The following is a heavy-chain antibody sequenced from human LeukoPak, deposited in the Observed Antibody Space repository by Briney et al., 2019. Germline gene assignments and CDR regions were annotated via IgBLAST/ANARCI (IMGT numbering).Heavy chain of an antibody. Sequence: ASVKVSCKVSGYSLTELSMHGVRQAPGKGLEWMGGFDPEDGETIYAQKFQGRVTMTEDTSTDTAYMELSSLRSEDTAVYYCAPGFIVATAKWGQGTLVTVSS. CDR3: APGFIVATAK. V-gene: IGHV1-24*01. CDR1: GYSLTELS. CDR2: FDPEDGET. J-gene: IGHJ4*02. D-gene: IGHD3-16*02.